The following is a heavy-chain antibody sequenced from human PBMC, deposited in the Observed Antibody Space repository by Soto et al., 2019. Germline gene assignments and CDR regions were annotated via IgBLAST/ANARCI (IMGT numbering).Heavy chain of an antibody. J-gene: IGHJ4*02. CDR3: ASPPTGSSYRLDY. Sequence: EVQLVESGGGLIQPGGSLRLSCAASGFTVSSNYMSWVRQAPGRGLECVSLIYSGGTTYYADSVKGRFTISRDNSKNTLYLQMNSLRAEDPAVYYCASPPTGSSYRLDYWGQGTLVTVSS. V-gene: IGHV3-53*01. D-gene: IGHD1-26*01. CDR1: GFTVSSNY. CDR2: IYSGGTT.